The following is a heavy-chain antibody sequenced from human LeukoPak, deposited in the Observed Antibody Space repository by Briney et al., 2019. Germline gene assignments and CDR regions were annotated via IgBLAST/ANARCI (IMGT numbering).Heavy chain of an antibody. Sequence: PSETLSLTCAVYGGSFSGYYWSWIRQPPGKGLEWIGEINHSGSTSYNPSLKSRVTISVDTSKNQFSLKLTSVTAADTAVYYCARGDVGITAVPLDPWGQGTLVTVPS. J-gene: IGHJ5*02. CDR1: GGSFSGYY. CDR2: INHSGST. V-gene: IGHV4-34*01. CDR3: ARGDVGITAVPLDP. D-gene: IGHD4-23*01.